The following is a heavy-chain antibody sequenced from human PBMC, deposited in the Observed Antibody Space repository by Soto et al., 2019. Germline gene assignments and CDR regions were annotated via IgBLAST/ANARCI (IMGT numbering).Heavy chain of an antibody. J-gene: IGHJ4*02. CDR1: GFTFSDYY. Sequence: PGGSLRLSCAASGFTFSDYYMSWIRQAPGKGLEWVSYISSIGITIYYADSVKGRFTISRDNAKNSLYLKMNSLRAEDTAVYYCARAAGGPSGASTYYFDYWGQGTLVTVSS. V-gene: IGHV3-11*01. CDR3: ARAAGGPSGASTYYFDY. D-gene: IGHD6-19*01. CDR2: ISSIGITI.